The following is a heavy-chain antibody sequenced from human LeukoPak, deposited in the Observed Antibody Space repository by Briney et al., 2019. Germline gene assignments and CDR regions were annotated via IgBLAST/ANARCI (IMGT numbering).Heavy chain of an antibody. CDR3: AKDAPPRYYYDSSGYYSHYFDY. CDR1: GFTFSSYG. J-gene: IGHJ4*02. Sequence: PGRSLRLSCAASGFTFSSYGMHWVRQAPGKGLEWVAVISYDGSNKYYADSVKGRFTISRDNSKNTLYLQMNSLRADDTAVYYCAKDAPPRYYYDSSGYYSHYFDYWGQGTLVTVSS. D-gene: IGHD3-22*01. V-gene: IGHV3-30*18. CDR2: ISYDGSNK.